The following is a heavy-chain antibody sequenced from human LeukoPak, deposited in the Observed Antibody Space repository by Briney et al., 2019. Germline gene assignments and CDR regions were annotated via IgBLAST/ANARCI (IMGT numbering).Heavy chain of an antibody. CDR2: MNPNSGNT. J-gene: IGHJ6*03. Sequence: ASVKVSCRATGYTFTSYDINWVRQATGQGLEWMGWMNPNSGNTGNAHKFQGRVTMTRNTSISTAYMELSSLRSEDTAVYYCARVGAFYYYYHMDVWGKGTTVTISS. D-gene: IGHD3-16*01. CDR3: ARVGAFYYYYHMDV. CDR1: GYTFTSYD. V-gene: IGHV1-8*01.